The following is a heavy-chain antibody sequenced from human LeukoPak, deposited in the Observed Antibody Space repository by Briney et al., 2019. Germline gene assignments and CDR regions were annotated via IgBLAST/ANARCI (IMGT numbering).Heavy chain of an antibody. CDR3: ARDQYDYVWGSYRPYFDY. Sequence: ASVKVSCTASGYTFTSYGISWVRQAPGQGLEWMGSISPYNGNTNYAERLQGRVIMTTDTSTRTAYMELRSLRSDDTAVFYCARDQYDYVWGSYRPYFDYWGQGTLVTASS. J-gene: IGHJ4*02. CDR2: ISPYNGNT. V-gene: IGHV1-18*04. D-gene: IGHD3-16*02. CDR1: GYTFTSYG.